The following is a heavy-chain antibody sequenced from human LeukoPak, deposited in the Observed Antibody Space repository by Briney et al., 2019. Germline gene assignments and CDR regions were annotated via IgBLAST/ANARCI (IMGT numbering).Heavy chain of an antibody. D-gene: IGHD3-9*01. J-gene: IGHJ6*03. CDR3: AREGGYYDILTGYYRYYYYYMDV. V-gene: IGHV3-23*01. CDR2: ISGSGCST. CDR1: GFTFTSYA. Sequence: GGSLRLSCAASGFTFTSYAMSCVPQAPGKGREWISAISGSGCSTYYADSVKGRLTISRDNAKTSLYLQMNSLRAEDTALYYCAREGGYYDILTGYYRYYYYYMDVWGKGTTVTVSS.